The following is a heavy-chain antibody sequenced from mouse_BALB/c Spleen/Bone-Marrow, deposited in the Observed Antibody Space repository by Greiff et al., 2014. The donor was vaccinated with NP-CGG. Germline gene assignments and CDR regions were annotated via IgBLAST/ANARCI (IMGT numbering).Heavy chain of an antibody. CDR1: GFNIKDTY. J-gene: IGHJ3*01. Sequence: EVQLVQSGAELVKPGASVKLSCTASGFNIKDTYMHWVKQRPEQGLEWIGRIDPANGNTKYDPKFQGKATITADTSPNTAYLQLSSLTSEDTAVYYCAMYYYGSSLFAYWGQGTLVTVSA. CDR3: AMYYYGSSLFAY. CDR2: IDPANGNT. V-gene: IGHV14-3*02. D-gene: IGHD1-1*01.